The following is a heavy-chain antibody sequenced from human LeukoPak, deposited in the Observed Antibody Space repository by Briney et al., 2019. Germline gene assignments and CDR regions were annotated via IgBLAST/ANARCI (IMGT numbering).Heavy chain of an antibody. CDR3: ARDWLAGNPYHTFDL. D-gene: IGHD3-22*01. J-gene: IGHJ3*01. CDR2: IKEDGSEE. V-gene: IGHV3-7*01. CDR1: GFTFSSYW. Sequence: GGSLRLSCAASGFTFSSYWMSWVRQAPGKGLECVANIKEDGSEEYYVDSVKGRFSISRDNAKNSLYLQMNSLRAEDTAVYYCARDWLAGNPYHTFDLWGKGTMVTVSS.